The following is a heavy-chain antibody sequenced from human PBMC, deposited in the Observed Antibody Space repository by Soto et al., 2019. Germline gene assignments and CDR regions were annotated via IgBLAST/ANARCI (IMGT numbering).Heavy chain of an antibody. CDR2: ISYDGSNK. CDR1: GFTFSSYG. J-gene: IGHJ4*02. Sequence: QVQLVESGGGVVQPGRSLRLSCAASGFTFSSYGMHWVRQAPGKGLEWVAVISYDGSNKYYADSVKGRFTITRDNSKNTLYLQMNSLRAEDTAVYYCANGRGITMVRGVLWGGGNLVTVAS. V-gene: IGHV3-30*18. CDR3: ANGRGITMVRGVL. D-gene: IGHD3-10*01.